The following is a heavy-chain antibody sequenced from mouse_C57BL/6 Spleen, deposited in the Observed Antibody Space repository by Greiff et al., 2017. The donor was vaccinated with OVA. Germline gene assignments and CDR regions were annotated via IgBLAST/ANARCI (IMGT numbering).Heavy chain of an antibody. CDR1: GYTFTDYY. Sequence: EVQLQQSGPELVKPGASVKISCKASGYTFTDYYMNWVKQSHGKSLEWIGDINPNNGGTSYNQKFKGKATLTVDKSSSTAYMELRSLTSEDSAVYYCAEGRIAWFAYWGQGTLVTVSA. V-gene: IGHV1-26*01. CDR3: AEGRIAWFAY. J-gene: IGHJ3*01. CDR2: INPNNGGT.